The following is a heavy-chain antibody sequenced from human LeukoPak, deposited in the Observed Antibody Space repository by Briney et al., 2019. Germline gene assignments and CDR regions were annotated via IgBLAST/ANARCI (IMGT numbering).Heavy chain of an antibody. CDR1: GFTFTSSA. V-gene: IGHV1-58*02. CDR3: AARGWSKGHFDY. D-gene: IGHD2-15*01. CDR2: IVVGSGNT. J-gene: IGHJ4*02. Sequence: SVKVSCKASGFTFTSSAMQWVRQARGQRLEWIGWIVVGSGNTNYAQKFQERVTITRDMSTSTAYMELSSLRSEDTAVYYCAARGWSKGHFDYWGQGTLVTVSS.